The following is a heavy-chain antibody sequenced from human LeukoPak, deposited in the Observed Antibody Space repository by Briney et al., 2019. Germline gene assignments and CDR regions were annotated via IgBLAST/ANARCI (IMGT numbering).Heavy chain of an antibody. D-gene: IGHD4-17*01. CDR1: GGSFSGYY. Sequence: SETLSLTCAVYGGSFSGYYWSWIRQLPGKGLEWIGEINHSGSTNYNPSLKSRVTISVDTSKNQFSLKLSSVTAADTAVYYCARGRGTTVTIFDYWGQGTLVTVSS. V-gene: IGHV4-34*01. CDR2: INHSGST. CDR3: ARGRGTTVTIFDY. J-gene: IGHJ4*02.